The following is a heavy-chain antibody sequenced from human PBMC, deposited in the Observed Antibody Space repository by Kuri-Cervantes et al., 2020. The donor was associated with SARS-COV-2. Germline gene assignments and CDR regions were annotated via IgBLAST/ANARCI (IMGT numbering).Heavy chain of an antibody. CDR3: ATGWATTVN. Sequence: ASVKVSCKASGYTFTSYGISWVRQAPGQGLEWMGWISAYNGNTNYAQKFQGRVTMTTDTSRSTVYMELSSLRSEDTAVYYCATGWATTVNWGQGTLVTVSS. V-gene: IGHV1-18*01. D-gene: IGHD4-11*01. J-gene: IGHJ4*02. CDR2: ISAYNGNT. CDR1: GYTFTSYG.